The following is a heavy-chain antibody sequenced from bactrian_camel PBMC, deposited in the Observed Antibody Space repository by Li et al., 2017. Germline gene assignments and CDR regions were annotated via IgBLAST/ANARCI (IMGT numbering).Heavy chain of an antibody. CDR3: ARGSCGHAWYFGY. J-gene: IGHJ6*01. D-gene: IGHD2*01. Sequence: DVQLVESGGVSVQTLGSLRLSCVASGYTYSSNCMGWFRQAPGKGLEWVSTINMDGDRTYYADSMRGRFTISRDNAKATVYLQSNSLKTEDTAMYYCARGSCGHAWYFGYWGQGTQVTVS. V-gene: IGHV3S40*01. CDR1: GYTYSSNC. CDR2: INMDGDRT.